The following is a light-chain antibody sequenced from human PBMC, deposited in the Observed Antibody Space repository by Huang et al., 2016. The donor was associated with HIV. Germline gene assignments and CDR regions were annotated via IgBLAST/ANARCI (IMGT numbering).Light chain of an antibody. Sequence: EIILTQSPATLSLSPGERATLSGRASPRVGSYLAWYQQKPGQAPRLRSYDAPNSPAGLPATFCGGASATYFSLTIRVLEPDDFAVYFCQPRSNRTPPTFGHGTKVE. CDR1: PRVGSY. CDR3: QPRSNRTPPT. J-gene: IGKJ1*01. CDR2: DAP. V-gene: IGKV3-11*01.